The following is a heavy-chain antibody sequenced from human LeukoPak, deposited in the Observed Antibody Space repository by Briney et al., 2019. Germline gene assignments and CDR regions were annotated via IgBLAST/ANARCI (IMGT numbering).Heavy chain of an antibody. D-gene: IGHD4-11*01. Sequence: SETLSLTCTVSGGSISSSSYYWGWICQPPGRGLEWIGSIYYSGSTYYNPSLKSRVTISVDTSKNQFSLKLSSVTAADTAVYYCARDRAREDYSNSNWFDPWGQGTLVTVSS. CDR1: GGSISSSSYY. CDR3: ARDRAREDYSNSNWFDP. V-gene: IGHV4-39*07. CDR2: IYYSGST. J-gene: IGHJ5*02.